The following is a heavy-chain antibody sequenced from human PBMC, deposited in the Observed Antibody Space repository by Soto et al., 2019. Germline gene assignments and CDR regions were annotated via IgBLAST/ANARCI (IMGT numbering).Heavy chain of an antibody. CDR1: GDYTSSYA. D-gene: IGHD3-3*01. J-gene: IGHJ4*01. V-gene: IGHV4-59*01. CDR2: ISYRGGT. Sequence: SETLPLTCTGSGDYTSSYAWSWFRQPPERGLEWIGYISYRGGTSYNPSLKRRVTISVDTSKNQSSLKLNSVTAADTAVYYCARVIVFCCNDY. CDR3: ARVIVFCCNDY.